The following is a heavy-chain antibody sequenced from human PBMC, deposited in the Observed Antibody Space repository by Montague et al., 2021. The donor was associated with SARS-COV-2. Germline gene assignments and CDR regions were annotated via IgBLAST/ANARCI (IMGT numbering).Heavy chain of an antibody. CDR1: NVSINNYS. Sequence: SETLSLTCTVSNVSINNYSRGWIRQAPGKGLEWIGHIYNSGTTGYNPSLRSRVTISMDTSKNQFSLKLSSVTAADTAVYYCARVRAVPAAMRIFSLGRSYYGMDVWGQGTTVTVSS. CDR3: ARVRAVPAAMRIFSLGRSYYGMDV. D-gene: IGHD2-2*01. J-gene: IGHJ6*02. V-gene: IGHV4-59*12. CDR2: IYNSGTT.